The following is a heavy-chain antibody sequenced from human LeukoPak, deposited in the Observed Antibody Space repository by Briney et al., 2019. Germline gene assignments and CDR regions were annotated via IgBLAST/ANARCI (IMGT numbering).Heavy chain of an antibody. CDR2: FDPEDGET. J-gene: IGHJ3*02. D-gene: IGHD6-13*01. Sequence: GASVKVSCKVSGYTLTELSMHWVRQAPGKGLEWMGGFDPEDGETIYAQNFQGRVTMTEDTSTDTAYMELSSLRSEDTAVYYCATDRRGGSSSWYGDAFDIWGQGTMVTVSS. CDR1: GYTLTELS. CDR3: ATDRRGGSSSWYGDAFDI. V-gene: IGHV1-24*01.